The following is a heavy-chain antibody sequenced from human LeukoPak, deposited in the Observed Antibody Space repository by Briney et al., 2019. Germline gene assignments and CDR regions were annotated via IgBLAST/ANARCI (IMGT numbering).Heavy chain of an antibody. V-gene: IGHV5-51*01. CDR2: IDPGDSET. D-gene: IGHD1-26*01. CDR3: ARPGGRYTNWFHP. Sequence: GESLKISCKGSGYSFTSYWIAWVRQLPGKGLEWMGIIDPGDSETRYSPSFQGQATISADKSISTAYLQWSSLKASDTAMYYCARPGGRYTNWFHPWGQGTLVTVSS. J-gene: IGHJ5*02. CDR1: GYSFTSYW.